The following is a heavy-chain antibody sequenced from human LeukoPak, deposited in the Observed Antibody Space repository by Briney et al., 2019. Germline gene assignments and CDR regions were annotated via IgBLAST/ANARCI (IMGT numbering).Heavy chain of an antibody. CDR3: ASSSSSSDPWYFDY. Sequence: PSETLSLTCAVYGGSFSGYYWSWIRQPPGKGLEWIGEINHSGSTNYNPSLKSRVTISVDTSKNQFSLKLSSVTAADTAVYYCASSSSSSDPWYFDYWGQGTLVTVSS. J-gene: IGHJ4*02. V-gene: IGHV4-34*01. D-gene: IGHD6-6*01. CDR1: GGSFSGYY. CDR2: INHSGST.